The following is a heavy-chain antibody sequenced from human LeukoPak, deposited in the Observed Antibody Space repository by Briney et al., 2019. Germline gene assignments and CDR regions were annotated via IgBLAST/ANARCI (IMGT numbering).Heavy chain of an antibody. Sequence: GESLKISCKVSGYNFSSYWIGWVRQMPGKGLEWMGIIYPGDSDTRYSPSFQGQVTISADKSINTAYLQWSSLKASDTAMYYCARHLAPDGEVVPAAIAYWGQGTLVTVSS. J-gene: IGHJ4*02. V-gene: IGHV5-51*01. D-gene: IGHD2-2*01. CDR3: ARHLAPDGEVVPAAIAY. CDR1: GYNFSSYW. CDR2: IYPGDSDT.